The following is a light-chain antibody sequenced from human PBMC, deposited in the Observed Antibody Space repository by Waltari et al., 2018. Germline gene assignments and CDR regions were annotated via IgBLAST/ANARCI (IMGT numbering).Light chain of an antibody. CDR1: SGSIASNF. V-gene: IGLV6-57*04. J-gene: IGLJ3*02. Sequence: NFMLTQPHSVSESPVKTVTISCTRSSGSIASNFVPWYQQRPGSAPTTVYYEEDQRPSWVPVRFSGYIDSSSNSASLTISGVETEDGADYYCQSYDTSNWVFGGGTKLTVL. CDR2: EED. CDR3: QSYDTSNWV.